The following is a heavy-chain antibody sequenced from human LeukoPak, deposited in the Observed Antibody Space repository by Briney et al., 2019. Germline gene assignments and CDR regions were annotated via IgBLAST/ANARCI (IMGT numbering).Heavy chain of an antibody. D-gene: IGHD4-17*01. V-gene: IGHV4-61*02. CDR1: GGSISSGVYE. Sequence: PSETLSLTCTVSGGSISSGVYEWSWIRQPAGKGLEGIGRIYTSGSTNYTPSLKSRVTISVDTSKNQFSLKLSSVTAADTAVYYCARGPHYGDGNYFFHMDVWGKGTTVTISS. CDR3: ARGPHYGDGNYFFHMDV. J-gene: IGHJ6*03. CDR2: IYTSGST.